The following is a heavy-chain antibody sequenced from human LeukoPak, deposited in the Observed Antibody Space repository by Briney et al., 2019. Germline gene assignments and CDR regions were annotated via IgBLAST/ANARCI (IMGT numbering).Heavy chain of an antibody. J-gene: IGHJ5*02. CDR1: GFTFSSYS. D-gene: IGHD2-2*01. Sequence: GGSLRLSCAASGFTFSSYSMNWVRQAPGKGLEWVSYISSSSSTIYYADSVKGRFTISRDNAKNSLYLQMNSLRAEDTAVYYCARVGIVVVKVPPRSNWFDPWGQGTLVTVSS. V-gene: IGHV3-48*01. CDR2: ISSSSSTI. CDR3: ARVGIVVVKVPPRSNWFDP.